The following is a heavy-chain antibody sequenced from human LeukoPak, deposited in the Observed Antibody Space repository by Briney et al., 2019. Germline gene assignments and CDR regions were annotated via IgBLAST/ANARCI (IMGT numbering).Heavy chain of an antibody. D-gene: IGHD5-24*01. CDR1: GGSIGSSSYC. CDR2: ICYSGST. V-gene: IGHV4-39*01. J-gene: IGHJ5*02. CDR3: ARTENYIPEDCFDP. Sequence: SETLSLTCSVSGGSIGSSSYCWRWIRQPPGKGLEWIGTICYSGSTFYNPSLKSRVTLSVDTSKNQFSLKLSSVTAADTAVYYCARTENYIPEDCFDPWGQGTLVTVSS.